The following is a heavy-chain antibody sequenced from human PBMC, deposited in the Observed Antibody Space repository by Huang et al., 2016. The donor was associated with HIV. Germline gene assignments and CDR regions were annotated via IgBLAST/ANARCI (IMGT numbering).Heavy chain of an antibody. CDR2: GNASGAT. CDR1: GGSFTGNS. Sequence: QMQLQQRGAGLLKPSETLSLTCGVSGGSFTGNSLTWIRQAPGKGLEWIGEGNASGATNYTPSLKGRVTISRHKSNREVSLNLRSVTAADTAVYYCARQWTILEWLLGLDVWGQGTTVIVSS. J-gene: IGHJ6*02. V-gene: IGHV4-34*02. D-gene: IGHD3-3*01. CDR3: ARQWTILEWLLGLDV.